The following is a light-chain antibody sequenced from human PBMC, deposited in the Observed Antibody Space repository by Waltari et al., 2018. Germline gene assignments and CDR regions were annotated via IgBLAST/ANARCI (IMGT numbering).Light chain of an antibody. CDR3: QQGNKHPLT. J-gene: IGKJ4*01. V-gene: IGKV6-21*02. CDR2: YAS. Sequence: DIVMTQSPAFVSVTPGEKVTITCQVSEGISNYLHWYQQTPDQAPTLFIQYASQSISGVPSRFTGSGSGTDFTFTISSLEVEDAATYYCQQGNKHPLTFGGGTKVEIK. CDR1: EGISNY.